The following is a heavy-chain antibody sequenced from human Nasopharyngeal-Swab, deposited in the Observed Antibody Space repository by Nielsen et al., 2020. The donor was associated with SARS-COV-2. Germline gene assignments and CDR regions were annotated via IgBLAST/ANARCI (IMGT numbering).Heavy chain of an antibody. J-gene: IGHJ6*02. Sequence: GGSLRLSCSASGFTFSSYAVHWVRQAPGKGLEYVSAISSNGGSTYYADSVRGRFTISRDNSKNTLYLQMSSLRAEDTAVYYCVTGDIVATGDYYYGMDVWGQGTTVTVSS. CDR1: GFTFSSYA. CDR2: ISSNGGST. V-gene: IGHV3-64D*06. D-gene: IGHD5-12*01. CDR3: VTGDIVATGDYYYGMDV.